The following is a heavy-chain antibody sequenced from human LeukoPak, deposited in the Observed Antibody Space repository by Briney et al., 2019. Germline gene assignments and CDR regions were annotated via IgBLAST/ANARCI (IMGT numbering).Heavy chain of an antibody. V-gene: IGHV3-30*18. CDR1: GFTFSSYG. CDR3: AKDGEAYCTNGVCPLGGLDY. Sequence: GGSLRLSCAASGFTFSSYGMHWVRQAPGKGLEWVAVISYDGSNKYYADSVKGRFTISRDNSKNTLYLQMNSLRAEDTAVYYCAKDGEAYCTNGVCPLGGLDYWGQGTLVTVSS. J-gene: IGHJ4*02. CDR2: ISYDGSNK. D-gene: IGHD2-8*01.